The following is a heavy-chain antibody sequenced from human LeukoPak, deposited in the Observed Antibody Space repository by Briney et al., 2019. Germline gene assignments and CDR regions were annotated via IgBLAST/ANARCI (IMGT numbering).Heavy chain of an antibody. D-gene: IGHD5-18*01. CDR3: AKGAGGFGYYNWFDP. CDR2: IYTRGST. Sequence: SETLSLTCTVSGGSISSGRYYWSWIRQPAGKGLEWIGRIYTRGSTNYNPSLKSRVTMSVDTSKNQFSLKLSSVTAADTAIYYCAKGAGGFGYYNWFDPWGQGTLVTVSS. V-gene: IGHV4-61*02. CDR1: GGSISSGRYY. J-gene: IGHJ5*02.